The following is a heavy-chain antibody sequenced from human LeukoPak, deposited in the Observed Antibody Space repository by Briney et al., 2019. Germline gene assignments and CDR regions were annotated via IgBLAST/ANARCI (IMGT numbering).Heavy chain of an antibody. J-gene: IGHJ6*03. D-gene: IGHD3-22*01. CDR2: INPNSGCT. CDR1: GYTFTGYY. V-gene: IGHV1-2*02. CDR3: ARVASYYYDSSGYRLYYYYYYMDV. Sequence: ASVKVSCKASGYTFTGYYMHWVRQAPGQGLEWMGWINPNSGCTNYAQKFQGRVTMTRDTSISTAYMELSRLRSDDTAVYYCARVASYYYDSSGYRLYYYYYYMDVRGKGTTVTISS.